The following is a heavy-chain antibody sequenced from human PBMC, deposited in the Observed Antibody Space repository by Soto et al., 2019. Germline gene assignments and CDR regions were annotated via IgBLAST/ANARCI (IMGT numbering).Heavy chain of an antibody. CDR1: GDSISSNNNY. CDR2: ISYSGTT. D-gene: IGHD5-18*01. CDR3: ARGRGYSYGLDP. V-gene: IGHV4-30-4*01. J-gene: IGHJ5*02. Sequence: QVQLQESGPGLVKPSQTLSLTCTVSGDSISSNNNYWSWIRQPPGEGLEWIGFISYSGTTSYSPSLKSRVAISLDTSKYQFPLSLSSVTAADTVVYYCARGRGYSYGLDPWGQGTLVTVSS.